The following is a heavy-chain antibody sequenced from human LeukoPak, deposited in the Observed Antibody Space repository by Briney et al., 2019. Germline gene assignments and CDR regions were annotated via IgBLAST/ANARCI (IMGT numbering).Heavy chain of an antibody. CDR2: INQGGRT. D-gene: IGHD3-10*01. Sequence: PSETLSLTCAVNGGSFSDYLWTWIRQSPGKGLEWIGEINQGGRTNFNPSLKSRVTISADRSKYRFSLTLRSVTAADTAVYYCARGKRVWFGELMTSFSYFYIDVWGRGTTVIVSS. V-gene: IGHV4-34*01. J-gene: IGHJ6*03. CDR1: GGSFSDYL. CDR3: ARGKRVWFGELMTSFSYFYIDV.